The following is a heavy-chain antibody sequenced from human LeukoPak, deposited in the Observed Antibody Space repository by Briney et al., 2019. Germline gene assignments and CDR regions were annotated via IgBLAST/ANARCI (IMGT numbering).Heavy chain of an antibody. V-gene: IGHV2-5*02. CDR3: AHPRLWFGELHFDY. Sequence: SGPTLVKPTQTLTLTCTFSGFSLSTRGVGVGWIRQPPGKALEWLSLIYWDDDKRYSPSLKSRLTITQDTSKNQVVLTMTNMDPVDTATYYCAHPRLWFGELHFDYWGQGTLVTVPS. J-gene: IGHJ4*02. CDR1: GFSLSTRGVG. D-gene: IGHD3-10*01. CDR2: IYWDDDK.